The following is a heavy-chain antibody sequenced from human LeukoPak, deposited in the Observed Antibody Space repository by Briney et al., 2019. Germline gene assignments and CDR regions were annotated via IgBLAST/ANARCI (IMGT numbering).Heavy chain of an antibody. CDR1: GSTFSSYS. CDR2: ISSSSSYI. Sequence: GGSLRLSCAASGSTFSSYSMNWVRQAPGKGLEWVSSISSSSSYIYYADSVKGRFTISRDNAKNSLYLQMNSLRAEDTAVYYCARDRAMYQLLSAGYFDYWGQGTLVTVSS. V-gene: IGHV3-21*01. J-gene: IGHJ4*02. D-gene: IGHD2-2*01. CDR3: ARDRAMYQLLSAGYFDY.